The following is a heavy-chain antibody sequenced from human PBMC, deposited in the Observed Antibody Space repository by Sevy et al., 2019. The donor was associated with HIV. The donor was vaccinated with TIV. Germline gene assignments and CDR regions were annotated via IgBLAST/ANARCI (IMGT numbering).Heavy chain of an antibody. CDR3: VKDFGGPSDY. V-gene: IGHV3-74*01. CDR1: GFSITSYW. Sequence: GGSPRLSCPGSGFSITSYWMHWVRQAPGKGLVWVSRMNEGGSVTNHADSVRGRFTISRDNAKNTLYLQMNSLRVEDTAVYYCVKDFGGPSDYWGQGTLVTVSS. CDR2: MNEGGSVT. D-gene: IGHD3-16*01. J-gene: IGHJ4*02.